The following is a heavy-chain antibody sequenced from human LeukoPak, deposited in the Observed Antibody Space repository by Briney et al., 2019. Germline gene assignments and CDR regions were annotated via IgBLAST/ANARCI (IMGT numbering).Heavy chain of an antibody. V-gene: IGHV1-8*01. CDR1: GYTFTSYD. Sequence: GASVKVSCKASGYTFTSYDINWVRQATGQGLEWMGWMNLNSGNTGYAQKFQGRVTMTRNTSISTAYMELSSLRSDDTAVYYCARAFDRTTVTYYYYYYMDVWGKGTTVTISS. J-gene: IGHJ6*03. D-gene: IGHD4-17*01. CDR3: ARAFDRTTVTYYYYYYMDV. CDR2: MNLNSGNT.